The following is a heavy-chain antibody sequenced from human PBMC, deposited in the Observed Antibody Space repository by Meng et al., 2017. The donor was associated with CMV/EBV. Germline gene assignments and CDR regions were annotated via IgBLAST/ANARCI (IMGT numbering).Heavy chain of an antibody. V-gene: IGHV1-18*01. J-gene: IGHJ4*02. Sequence: QVQLVQFGAEGKKPGASVKVSCKASGYTFTSYGISWVRQAPGQGLEWMGWISAYNGNTNYARKFQGRVSMTRDTSISTAHMELSRLMSDDTAVYYCVRSSGWSLFDYWGQGTLVTVSS. CDR1: GYTFTSYG. CDR3: VRSSGWSLFDY. D-gene: IGHD6-19*01. CDR2: ISAYNGNT.